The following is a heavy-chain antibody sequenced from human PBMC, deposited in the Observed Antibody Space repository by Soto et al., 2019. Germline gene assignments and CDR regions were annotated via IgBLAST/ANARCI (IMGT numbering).Heavy chain of an antibody. CDR2: IRGSGANT. CDR3: AVQAEGYDASFDY. Sequence: VQLLESGGGLVQPGGSLRLSCAASGFTFSRYSMTWVRQAPGKGLEWVSFIRGSGANTYYADSVKGRFTISRDNSKEMLYLQMNSLKAEDTAVYFCAVQAEGYDASFDYWGQGTLVTVSS. D-gene: IGHD5-12*01. CDR1: GFTFSRYS. J-gene: IGHJ4*02. V-gene: IGHV3-23*01.